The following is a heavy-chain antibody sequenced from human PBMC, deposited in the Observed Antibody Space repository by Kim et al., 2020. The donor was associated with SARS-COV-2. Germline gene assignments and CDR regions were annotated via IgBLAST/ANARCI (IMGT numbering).Heavy chain of an antibody. Sequence: GGSLRLSCAASGFNFNIYAMSWARQAPGKGLEWVSAISGDGGGTYYADSVKGRFTISRDNSKKTLYLQMNILRADDTAVYYCGRLSSFRYCDYWGQGTLV. V-gene: IGHV3-23*01. J-gene: IGHJ4*02. CDR3: GRLSSFRYCDY. CDR2: ISGDGGGT. D-gene: IGHD2-2*01. CDR1: GFNFNIYA.